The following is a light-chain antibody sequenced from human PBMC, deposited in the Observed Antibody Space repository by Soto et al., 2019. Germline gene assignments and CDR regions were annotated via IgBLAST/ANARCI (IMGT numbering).Light chain of an antibody. CDR1: RGDIGGYNY. J-gene: IGLJ1*01. Sequence: QSALTQPASVSASPGQSITISCTGTRGDIGGYNYVSWYQQHPGKAPKLMIYDVYHRPSGVSNRFSASKSGNTASLTISGLQAEDEADYYCSSCTSITTLVFGTGTKAPS. CDR3: SSCTSITTLV. V-gene: IGLV2-14*03. CDR2: DVY.